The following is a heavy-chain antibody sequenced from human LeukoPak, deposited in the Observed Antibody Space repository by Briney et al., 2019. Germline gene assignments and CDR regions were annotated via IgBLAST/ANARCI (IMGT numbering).Heavy chain of an antibody. D-gene: IGHD5-18*01. CDR1: GGSLSSSSYY. V-gene: IGHV4-39*07. Sequence: SETLSLTCSVSGGSLSSSSYYWGWIRQPPGKGLEWIGEINHSGSTNYNPSLKSRVTISVDTSKNQFSLKLSSVTAADTAVYYCARFAYPVDTAMDDGFDYWGQGTLVTVSS. CDR3: ARFAYPVDTAMDDGFDY. CDR2: INHSGST. J-gene: IGHJ4*02.